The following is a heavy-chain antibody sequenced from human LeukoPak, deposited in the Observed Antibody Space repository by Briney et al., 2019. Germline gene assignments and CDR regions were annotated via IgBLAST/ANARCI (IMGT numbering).Heavy chain of an antibody. CDR3: ARGGLPDY. CDR2: IYYSGST. V-gene: IGHV4-59*11. J-gene: IGHJ4*02. D-gene: IGHD2-15*01. Sequence: SETLSLTCTVSGGSISSHYWSWIRQPPGKGLEWFGYIYYSGSTNYNPSLKSRVTISVDTSKNQFSLKLSSVTAADTAVYYCARGGLPDYWGQGTLVTVSS. CDR1: GGSISSHY.